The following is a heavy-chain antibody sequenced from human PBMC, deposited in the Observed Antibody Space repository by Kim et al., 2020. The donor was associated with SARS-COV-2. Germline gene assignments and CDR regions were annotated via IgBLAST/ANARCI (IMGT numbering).Heavy chain of an antibody. CDR1: GVSFDSSA. CDR3: ARGNYYESVSLSDYYNGMDV. V-gene: IGHV3-30-3*01. J-gene: IGHJ6*02. CDR2: ISFDGRNK. D-gene: IGHD3-10*01. Sequence: GGSLRLSCAASGVSFDSSAMNWVRQAPGKGLEWVAVISFDGRNKAYADSVKGRFTISRDNSKSTLHLQMNSLRVEDTAVYYCARGNYYESVSLSDYYNGMDVWGQGTTVTASS.